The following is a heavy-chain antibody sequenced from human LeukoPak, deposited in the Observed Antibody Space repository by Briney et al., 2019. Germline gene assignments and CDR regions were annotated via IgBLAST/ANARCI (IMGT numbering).Heavy chain of an antibody. V-gene: IGHV1-2*02. D-gene: IGHD5-12*01. Sequence: ASVKVSCKASGYTFTGYYMHWVRQAPGQGLEWMGWINPNSGGTNYAQKLQGRVTMTTDTSTSTAYMELRSLRSDDTAVYYCARGYSGYDKGDYWGQGTLVTVSS. CDR3: ARGYSGYDKGDY. CDR1: GYTFTGYY. J-gene: IGHJ4*02. CDR2: INPNSGGT.